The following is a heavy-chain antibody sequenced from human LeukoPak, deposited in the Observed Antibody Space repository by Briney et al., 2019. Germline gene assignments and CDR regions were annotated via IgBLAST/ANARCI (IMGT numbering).Heavy chain of an antibody. V-gene: IGHV4-34*01. Sequence: SETLSLTCAVYGGSFSGYYWSWIRQPPGKGLEWIGEINDSESTNYNPSLKSRATISVDRSKNQFSLKLRSVTAADTAMHYCARETAAAGSFIAINDYWGQGTLVTVSS. CDR2: INDSEST. J-gene: IGHJ4*02. CDR3: ARETAAAGSFIAINDY. CDR1: GGSFSGYY. D-gene: IGHD6-13*01.